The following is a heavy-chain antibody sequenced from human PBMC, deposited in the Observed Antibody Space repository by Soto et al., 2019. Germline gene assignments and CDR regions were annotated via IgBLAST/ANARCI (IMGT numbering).Heavy chain of an antibody. Sequence: AASVKVSCKASGYTFTGYYIHWVRQAPGQGLEWMGSISPHSGGPNYAQRFQGRVTMTGDTSMTTVYMEMSGLTSDDTAVYYCAREEQTGANYYLDYWGQGTLVTVSS. CDR2: ISPHSGGP. J-gene: IGHJ4*02. V-gene: IGHV1-2*02. CDR3: AREEQTGANYYLDY. D-gene: IGHD7-27*01. CDR1: GYTFTGYY.